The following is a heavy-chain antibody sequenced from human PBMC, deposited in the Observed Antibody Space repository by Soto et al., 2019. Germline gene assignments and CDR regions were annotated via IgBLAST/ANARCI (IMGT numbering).Heavy chain of an antibody. V-gene: IGHV4-59*08. D-gene: IGHD4-17*01. Sequence: QVQLQQSGPRLVKPSETLSLTCTVSSGPDRSHNWGWIRQPPGRGLEWIGYVYYTGDTAYNPSLRGRVTISADTSTNDIYLTLNSVTAADTAVYYCVRQGIDYLHGLVDVWGQGNTVSVSS. J-gene: IGHJ6*02. CDR1: SGPDRSHN. CDR2: VYYTGDT. CDR3: VRQGIDYLHGLVDV.